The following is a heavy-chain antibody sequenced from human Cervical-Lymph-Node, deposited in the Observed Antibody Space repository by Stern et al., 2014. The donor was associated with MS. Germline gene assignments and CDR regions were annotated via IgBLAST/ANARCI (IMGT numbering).Heavy chain of an antibody. Sequence: MQLVESGAEVKKPGSSVKVSCTASGGSFSYYAINWVRQAPGQGPEWMGGIIPIVGTANYAQKFQGRVTITADESTSTAYMDLSSLRSEDTAVYYCARDRRHYDTSGGYYFDSWGQGTLVTVSS. CDR2: IIPIVGTA. CDR1: GGSFSYYA. D-gene: IGHD3-22*01. V-gene: IGHV1-69*01. J-gene: IGHJ4*02. CDR3: ARDRRHYDTSGGYYFDS.